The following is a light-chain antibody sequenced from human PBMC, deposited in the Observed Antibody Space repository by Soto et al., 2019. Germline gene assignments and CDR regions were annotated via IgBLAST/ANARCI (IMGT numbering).Light chain of an antibody. CDR1: QSLVYRDGNTY. CDR2: KVS. Sequence: DVVMTQSPLSLPVTLGQPASISCRSSQSLVYRDGNTYLNWVQQRPGHSPRRLIYKVSNRDSGVPDRFSGSGSGTDFTLKISRVEAEDVGVYYCMQGTHWPRTFGQGTKVEIK. CDR3: MQGTHWPRT. J-gene: IGKJ1*01. V-gene: IGKV2-30*01.